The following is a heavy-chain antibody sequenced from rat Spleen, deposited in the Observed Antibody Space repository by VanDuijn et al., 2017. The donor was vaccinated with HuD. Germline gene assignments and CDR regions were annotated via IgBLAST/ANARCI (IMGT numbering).Heavy chain of an antibody. Sequence: EVQLVESGGGLVQPGRSMKLSCAASGFTFSNYDMAWVRQAPTKGLEWVGTITSGGSNTYYPDSVKGRFTISRDNAKSTLYLQMDSLRSEDTATYYCARRHYGYTDYFDYWGQGVMVPVSS. J-gene: IGHJ2*01. D-gene: IGHD1-11*01. V-gene: IGHV5-25*01. CDR3: ARRHYGYTDYFDY. CDR2: ITSGGSNT. CDR1: GFTFSNYD.